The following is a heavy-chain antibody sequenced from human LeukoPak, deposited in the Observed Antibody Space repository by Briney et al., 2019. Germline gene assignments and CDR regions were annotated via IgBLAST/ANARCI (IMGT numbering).Heavy chain of an antibody. CDR3: AKSSSWSLFDY. CDR1: GFTFRSYW. Sequence: PGGSLRLSCAASGFTFRSYWMHWVRQAPGKGLVWVSRINSDGSSRSYVDSVKGRFTISRDNAKNTLYLQMNSLRAEDTAVYYCAKSSSWSLFDYWGQGTLVTVPS. J-gene: IGHJ4*02. D-gene: IGHD6-13*01. CDR2: INSDGSSR. V-gene: IGHV3-74*01.